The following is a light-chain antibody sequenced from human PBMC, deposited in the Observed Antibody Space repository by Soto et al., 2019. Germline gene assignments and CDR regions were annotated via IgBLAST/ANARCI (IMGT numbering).Light chain of an antibody. Sequence: QSALTQPPSASGSPGQSVTISCTGTSSDLCGYNFVSWYQQHPGKAPKLMIYEVNKRPSGVPDRFSGSKSGNTASLTVSGLQAEDEAEYYCSSYAGSNNVVFGGGTKLTVL. CDR2: EVN. CDR3: SSYAGSNNVV. V-gene: IGLV2-8*01. CDR1: SSDLCGYNF. J-gene: IGLJ2*01.